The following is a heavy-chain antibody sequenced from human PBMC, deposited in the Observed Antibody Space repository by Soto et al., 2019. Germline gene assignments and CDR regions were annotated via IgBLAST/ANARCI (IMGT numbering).Heavy chain of an antibody. CDR3: AAEAPGVAASPRPLAP. CDR2: IVVGSGNT. Sequence: GASVKVSCKASGFTFTSSAVQWVRQSRGQRLEWIGWIVVGSGNTNYAQKFQERVTITRDMSTSTAYMELSSLRSEDTAVYYCAAEAPGVAASPRPLAPWGQGTLVTVSS. D-gene: IGHD1-26*01. CDR1: GFTFTSSA. J-gene: IGHJ5*02. V-gene: IGHV1-58*01.